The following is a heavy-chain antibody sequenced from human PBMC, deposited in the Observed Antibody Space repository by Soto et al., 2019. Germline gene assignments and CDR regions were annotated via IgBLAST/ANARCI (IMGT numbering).Heavy chain of an antibody. V-gene: IGHV3-21*01. D-gene: IGHD3-10*01. CDR1: GFTFSSYS. CDR3: ARDFFQESIHTAYGMDV. J-gene: IGHJ6*02. CDR2: ISSSSSYI. Sequence: PGGSLRLSCAASGFTFSSYSMNWVRQAPGKGLEWVSSISSSSSYIYYADSVKGRFTISRDNAKNSLYLQMNSLRAEDTAVYYCARDFFQESIHTAYGMDVWGQGTTVTVS.